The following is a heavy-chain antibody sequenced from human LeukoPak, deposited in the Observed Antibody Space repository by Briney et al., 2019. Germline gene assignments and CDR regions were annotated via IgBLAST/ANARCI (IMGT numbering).Heavy chain of an antibody. CDR1: GFTFSSYS. V-gene: IGHV3-21*01. J-gene: IGHJ4*02. CDR3: ARDLDHDSSGYYYY. Sequence: PGGSLRLSCAASGFTFSSYSMNWVRQAPGKGLEWVSSISSSSSYIYYADSVKGRFTISRDNAKNSLYLQMNSLRAEDTAVYYCARDLDHDSSGYYYYWGQGTLVTVSS. D-gene: IGHD3-22*01. CDR2: ISSSSSYI.